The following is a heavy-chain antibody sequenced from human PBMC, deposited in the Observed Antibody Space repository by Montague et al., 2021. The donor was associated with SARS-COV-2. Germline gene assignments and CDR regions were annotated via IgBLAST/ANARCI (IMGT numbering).Heavy chain of an antibody. CDR3: GRDKNYGDY. CDR2: ISFDGRNK. Sequence: SLRLSCAASGFTFIFYAMHWVRQAPGKGLEWVAFISFDGRNKYYADSVRGRFTISRDNSQNTLYLQMNSLRAEDMAVYYCGRDKNYGDYWGQGTLVTVSS. V-gene: IGHV3-30*04. J-gene: IGHJ4*02. D-gene: IGHD1-7*01. CDR1: GFTFIFYA.